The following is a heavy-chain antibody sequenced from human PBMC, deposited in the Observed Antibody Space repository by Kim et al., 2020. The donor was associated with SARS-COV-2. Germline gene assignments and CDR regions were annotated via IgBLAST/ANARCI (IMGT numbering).Heavy chain of an antibody. CDR3: AKDRLSFREGLDY. D-gene: IGHD3-10*01. Sequence: ADSVKGRFTICRDNSKNTQYLQMNSRRAEDTAVYYCAKDRLSFREGLDYWGQGTLVTVSS. J-gene: IGHJ4*02. V-gene: IGHV3-30*02.